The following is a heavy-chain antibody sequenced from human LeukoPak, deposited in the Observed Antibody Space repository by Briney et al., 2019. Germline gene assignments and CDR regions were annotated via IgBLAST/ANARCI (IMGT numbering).Heavy chain of an antibody. Sequence: GGSLRLSCAASGFIFSSYAVSWVRQAPGKGLEWVSAISGSGGRTFYADSVKGRFTISRDNSKNTVYLQMNSLRDEDTAVYYCAKELPVGAPQSLFDYWGQGTLVTVSS. CDR2: ISGSGGRT. CDR3: AKELPVGAPQSLFDY. V-gene: IGHV3-23*01. D-gene: IGHD1-26*01. CDR1: GFIFSSYA. J-gene: IGHJ4*02.